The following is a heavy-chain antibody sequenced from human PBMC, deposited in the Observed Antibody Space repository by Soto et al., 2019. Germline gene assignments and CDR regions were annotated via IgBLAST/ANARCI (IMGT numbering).Heavy chain of an antibody. J-gene: IGHJ4*02. V-gene: IGHV4-39*01. D-gene: IGHD5-12*01. CDR3: ARSQDGYDYCLLGTFDY. Sequence: QLQLQESGPGLVKPSETLSLTGTVSGGSISSSSYYWGWIRQPPGKGLEWIGSIYYSGSTYYNPSLKSRVTITVTASKNQFSLKMSSVTAADTAVYYYARSQDGYDYCLLGTFDYWGQGTLVTVSS. CDR1: GGSISSSSYY. CDR2: IYYSGST.